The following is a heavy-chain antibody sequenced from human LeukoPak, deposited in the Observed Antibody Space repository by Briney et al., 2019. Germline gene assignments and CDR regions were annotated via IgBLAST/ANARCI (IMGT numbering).Heavy chain of an antibody. CDR3: ARAPITSPFYFDY. Sequence: GGSLRLSCTASGFAFDEHGMSWVRQVPGKGLEWVSGINWSGGSTGYADPLRGRFTISRDNAKNSLYLQMDSLRAEDTALYYCARAPITSPFYFDYWGQGTLVTISS. CDR1: GFAFDEHG. J-gene: IGHJ4*02. V-gene: IGHV3-20*04. CDR2: INWSGGST. D-gene: IGHD2-2*01.